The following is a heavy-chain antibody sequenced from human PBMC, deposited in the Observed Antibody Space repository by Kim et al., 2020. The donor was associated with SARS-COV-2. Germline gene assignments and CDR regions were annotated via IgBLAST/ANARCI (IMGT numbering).Heavy chain of an antibody. D-gene: IGHD5-12*01. Sequence: GESLKISCKGSGYSFPSYWIAWVRQMPGKGLELMGIIYPDDSDTRYSPSFQGQVTISADKSIRTAYLQWNSLKASDTAMYYCARRTGDSGNREFDYWGQGTLVTVSS. V-gene: IGHV5-51*01. CDR2: IYPDDSDT. CDR3: ARRTGDSGNREFDY. J-gene: IGHJ4*02. CDR1: GYSFPSYW.